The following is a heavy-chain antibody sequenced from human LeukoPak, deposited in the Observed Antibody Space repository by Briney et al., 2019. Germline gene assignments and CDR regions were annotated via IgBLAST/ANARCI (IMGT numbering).Heavy chain of an antibody. CDR2: ISGSGGST. D-gene: IGHD2-2*01. V-gene: IGHV3-23*01. CDR1: GFTFSSYA. Sequence: GGSLRLSCAASGFTFSSYAMSWVRQAPGKGLEWVSAISGSGGSTYYADSVKGRFTISRDNSKNTLYLQMNSLRAEDTAVYYCAKDRGYCSSTSCYPISLFDYWGQGTLVTVSS. CDR3: AKDRGYCSSTSCYPISLFDY. J-gene: IGHJ4*02.